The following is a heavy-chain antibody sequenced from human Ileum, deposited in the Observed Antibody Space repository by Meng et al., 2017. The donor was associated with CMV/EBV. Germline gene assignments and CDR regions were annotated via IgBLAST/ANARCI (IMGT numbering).Heavy chain of an antibody. J-gene: IGHJ2*01. CDR2: INPGGTGT. CDR1: GFTFSTYS. V-gene: IGHV3-23*01. Sequence: GESLKISCAASGFTFSTYSMTWVRQAPGKGLEWVSSINPGGTGTYYADSVKGRFTISRDNSKNALSLLMNSLRADDTAVYYCAKWGYCSGGMCLQYFDLWGRGSLVTVSS. D-gene: IGHD2-15*01. CDR3: AKWGYCSGGMCLQYFDL.